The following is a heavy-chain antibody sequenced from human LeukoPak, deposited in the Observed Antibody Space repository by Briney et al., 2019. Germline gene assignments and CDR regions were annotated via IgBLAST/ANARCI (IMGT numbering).Heavy chain of an antibody. CDR1: GGSFSGYY. D-gene: IGHD1-26*01. J-gene: IGHJ4*02. CDR2: INPSVST. V-gene: IGHV4-34*01. Sequence: SQTLSLTCAVYGGSFSGYYWSWIRQPPGKGMEWNGEINPSVSTNYNTSLRSRVTISVDTSKNQFSLKLSAVTAAATAVYYCAGDRGEYSGSYWDYWGQGTLVTVSS. CDR3: AGDRGEYSGSYWDY.